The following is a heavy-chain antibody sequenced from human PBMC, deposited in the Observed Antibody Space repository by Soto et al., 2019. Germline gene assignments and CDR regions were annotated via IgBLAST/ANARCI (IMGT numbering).Heavy chain of an antibody. CDR3: VARYCSSTTCYQVDY. CDR1: GFTFTNYA. Sequence: QPGGSLRLSCSASGFTFTNYAIHRIRQAPGKGLEYVSAISSTGGSTYYADSVKGRFTISRDNSKNTVYLQMSSLRSEDSAVYYCVARYCSSTTCYQVDYWGQGTLVTVSS. CDR2: ISSTGGST. D-gene: IGHD2-2*01. J-gene: IGHJ4*02. V-gene: IGHV3-64D*06.